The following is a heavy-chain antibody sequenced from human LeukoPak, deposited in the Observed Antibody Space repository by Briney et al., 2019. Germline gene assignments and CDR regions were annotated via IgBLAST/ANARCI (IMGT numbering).Heavy chain of an antibody. CDR3: ARGISRNWFDP. CDR1: GFTFSSYG. Sequence: PGGSLRLSCAASGFTFSSYGMSWVRQAPGKGLEWVANINQDGSEKYYVDSVKGRFTISRDNAKSSLYLQMTTLRAEDTAVYYCARGISRNWFDPWGQGTLVTVSS. CDR2: INQDGSEK. J-gene: IGHJ5*02. V-gene: IGHV3-7*01.